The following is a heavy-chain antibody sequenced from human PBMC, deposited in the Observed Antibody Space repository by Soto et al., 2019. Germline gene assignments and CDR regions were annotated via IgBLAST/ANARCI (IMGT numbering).Heavy chain of an antibody. CDR1: GYTFTTYG. D-gene: IGHD4-17*01. CDR2: ISTYNANT. V-gene: IGHV1-18*01. Sequence: QVQLVQSGADVKKPGASVKVSCKASGYTFTTYGISWVRQAPGEGLEWMGWISTYNANTNYAQKLQGRATMTTDTSTSTAYMELRSLRSDDTTVYYCARENYGDYGYWGQGTLVTVSS. J-gene: IGHJ4*02. CDR3: ARENYGDYGY.